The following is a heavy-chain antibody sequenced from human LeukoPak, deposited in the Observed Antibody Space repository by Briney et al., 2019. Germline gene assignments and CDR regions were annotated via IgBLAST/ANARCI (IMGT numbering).Heavy chain of an antibody. CDR3: AKADEMNMDY. D-gene: IGHD2/OR15-2a*01. J-gene: IGHJ4*02. Sequence: PGGSLRLSCSASGFTFSSYGMHWVRQAPGKGLEYVSAISNNGGSTYYADSVKGRFTISKDNSKNTLYLQMNSLRVEDTAVYYCAKADEMNMDYWGQGTLVTVSS. CDR1: GFTFSSYG. V-gene: IGHV3-64*04. CDR2: ISNNGGST.